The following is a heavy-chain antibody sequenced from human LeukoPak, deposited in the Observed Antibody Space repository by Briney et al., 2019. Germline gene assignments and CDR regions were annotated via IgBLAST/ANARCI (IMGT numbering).Heavy chain of an antibody. CDR1: GFTFSSYG. D-gene: IGHD2-15*01. J-gene: IGHJ4*02. Sequence: QPGGSLRLSCAASGFTFSSYGMHWVRQAPGKGLEWVAVISYDGSNKYYADSVKGRFTISRDNSKNTLYLQMDSLRAEDTAVYHCAKDQKVWWSGHPTGSDYWGQGNLVTVSS. CDR2: ISYDGSNK. CDR3: AKDQKVWWSGHPTGSDY. V-gene: IGHV3-30*18.